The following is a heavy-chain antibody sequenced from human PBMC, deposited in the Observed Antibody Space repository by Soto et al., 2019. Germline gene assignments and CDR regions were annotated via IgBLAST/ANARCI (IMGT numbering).Heavy chain of an antibody. D-gene: IGHD6-25*01. CDR2: ISGSGGGT. CDR1: GFTFSSYA. V-gene: IGHV3-23*01. J-gene: IGHJ4*02. CDR3: ANHAAAAATGY. Sequence: EVQLLESGGGLVQPGGSLRLSCAASGFTFSSYAMSWVRQAPGKGLEWVSLISGSGGGTDNADSVKGRFTISRVNSKNNLYLQINCMRPEDPAVYYRANHAAAAATGYWGQGTLVTVSS.